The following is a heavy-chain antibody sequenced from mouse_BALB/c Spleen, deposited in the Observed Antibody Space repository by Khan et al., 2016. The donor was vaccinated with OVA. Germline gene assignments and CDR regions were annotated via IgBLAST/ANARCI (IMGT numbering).Heavy chain of an antibody. J-gene: IGHJ3*01. V-gene: IGHV2-6-7*01. Sequence: QMQLKQSGPGLVAPSQSLSITCTVSGFSLTGYGVNWVRQPPGKGLEWLGMIWGDGSTDYNSVLKSRLSISKDNSKSQVFLKMNSLQTDDTARYYCVRELRLGGFAYWGQGTLVTVSA. CDR3: VRELRLGGFAY. D-gene: IGHD1-2*01. CDR2: IWGDGST. CDR1: GFSLTGYG.